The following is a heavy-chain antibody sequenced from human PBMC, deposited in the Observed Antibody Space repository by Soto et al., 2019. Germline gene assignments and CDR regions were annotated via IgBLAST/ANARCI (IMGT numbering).Heavy chain of an antibody. Sequence: ESGGGLVQPGRSLRLSCAASGFTFDDYAMHWVRQAPGTGLEWVSGISWNSGSIGYADSVKGRFTISRDNAKNSLYLQMNSLRAEDTALYYCAKDVENYDFWSGTSDYWGQGTLVTVSS. CDR2: ISWNSGSI. D-gene: IGHD3-3*01. J-gene: IGHJ4*02. CDR1: GFTFDDYA. CDR3: AKDVENYDFWSGTSDY. V-gene: IGHV3-9*01.